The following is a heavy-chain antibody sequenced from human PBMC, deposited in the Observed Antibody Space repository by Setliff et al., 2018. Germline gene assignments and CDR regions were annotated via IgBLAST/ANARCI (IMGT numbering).Heavy chain of an antibody. CDR3: ARGETPNTYLYTFGGVIVAAEYLQH. J-gene: IGHJ1*01. D-gene: IGHD3-16*02. Sequence: ASVKVSCKASGYTFTGYYMHWVRQAPGQGLEWMGWINPNSGGTNYAQKFQGRVTMTRDTSISTAYMELSRLRSDDTAVYYCARGETPNTYLYTFGGVIVAAEYLQHWGQGTLVTVSS. CDR2: INPNSGGT. V-gene: IGHV1-2*02. CDR1: GYTFTGYY.